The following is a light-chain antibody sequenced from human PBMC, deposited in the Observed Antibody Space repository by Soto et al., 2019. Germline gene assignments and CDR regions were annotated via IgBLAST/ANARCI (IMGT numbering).Light chain of an antibody. J-gene: IGKJ1*01. CDR3: QQYNSWPRT. CDR1: QSVSNN. V-gene: IGKV3-15*01. Sequence: EIVMTQSPATLSVSPGERATLSCRASQSVSNNLAWYQQKPGQAPRLLIYGASTRATGIPARFSGSGSGTEFTLTVSSVQSEDFEVYYCQQYNSWPRTFGQGTKVEIK. CDR2: GAS.